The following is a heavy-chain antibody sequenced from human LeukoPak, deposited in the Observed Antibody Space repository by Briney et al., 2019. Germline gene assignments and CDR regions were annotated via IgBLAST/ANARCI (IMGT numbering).Heavy chain of an antibody. CDR2: IYHSGST. CDR1: GGSISSYY. CDR3: ARDLAAAGTIDP. V-gene: IGHV4-59*01. J-gene: IGHJ5*02. D-gene: IGHD6-13*01. Sequence: SETLSLTCTVSGGSISSYYWSWIRQPPGKGLEWIGYIYHSGSTNYNPSLKSRVTMSVDTSKNQFSLKLSSVTAADTAVYYCARDLAAAGTIDPWGQGTLVTVSS.